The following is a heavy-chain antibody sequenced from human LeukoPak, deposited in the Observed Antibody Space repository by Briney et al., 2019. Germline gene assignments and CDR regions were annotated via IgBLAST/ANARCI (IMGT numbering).Heavy chain of an antibody. Sequence: GGSLRLSCAASGLTVSSNYMSWVRQAPGKGLEWASVLYSGGSTYYADSVKGRFTISRDSSKNTLYLQANSLRAEDTAVYYCAREDDWGNDYWGQGTLVTVSS. V-gene: IGHV3-66*02. CDR2: LYSGGST. D-gene: IGHD7-27*01. CDR1: GLTVSSNY. J-gene: IGHJ4*02. CDR3: AREDDWGNDY.